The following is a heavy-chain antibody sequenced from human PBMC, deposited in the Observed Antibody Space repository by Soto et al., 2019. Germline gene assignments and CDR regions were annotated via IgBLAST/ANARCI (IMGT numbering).Heavy chain of an antibody. Sequence: GSLRLSCAASGFTFSSYAMSWVRQAPGKGLEWVSAISGSGGSTYYADSVKGRFTISRDNSKNTLYLQMNSLRAEDTAVYYCAKSEYTGTYYYYYYGMDVWGQGTTVTVSS. D-gene: IGHD2-8*02. CDR2: ISGSGGST. J-gene: IGHJ6*02. CDR1: GFTFSSYA. V-gene: IGHV3-23*01. CDR3: AKSEYTGTYYYYYYGMDV.